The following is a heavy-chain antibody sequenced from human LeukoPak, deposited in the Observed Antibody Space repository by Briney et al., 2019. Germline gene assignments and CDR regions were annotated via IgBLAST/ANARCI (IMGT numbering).Heavy chain of an antibody. Sequence: GGSLRLSCAASGFTFSSYGMHWVRQAPGKGLEWVAVISYDGSNKYYADSVKGRFTISRDNSKNTLYLQMNSLRAEDTAVYYCAKDSSRDFWSGYYVGEGHFDYWGQGTLVTVSS. CDR1: GFTFSSYG. D-gene: IGHD3-3*01. V-gene: IGHV3-30*18. CDR3: AKDSSRDFWSGYYVGEGHFDY. J-gene: IGHJ4*02. CDR2: ISYDGSNK.